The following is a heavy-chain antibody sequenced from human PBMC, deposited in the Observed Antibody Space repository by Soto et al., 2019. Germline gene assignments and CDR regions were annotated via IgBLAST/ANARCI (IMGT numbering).Heavy chain of an antibody. J-gene: IGHJ6*02. Sequence: GASVKVSCKASGYTFTGYYMHWVRQAPGQGLEWMGWINPNSGGTNYAQKFQGRVTMTRDTSISTAYMELSRLRSDDTAVYYCARDMVPAAPFYYYSGMDVWGQGTTVTSP. CDR1: GYTFTGYY. D-gene: IGHD2-2*01. CDR2: INPNSGGT. V-gene: IGHV1-2*02. CDR3: ARDMVPAAPFYYYSGMDV.